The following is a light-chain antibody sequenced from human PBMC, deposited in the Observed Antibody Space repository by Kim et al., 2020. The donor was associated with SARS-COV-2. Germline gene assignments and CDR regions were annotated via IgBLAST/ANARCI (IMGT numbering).Light chain of an antibody. J-gene: IGLJ3*02. CDR2: RNN. V-gene: IGLV10-54*01. CDR1: SNTFRNNG. CDR3: SAWDSSLSVWV. Sequence: RHTHNLPFTGNSNTFRNNGAGGLHQPQSHHPKHLSFRNNDRPSGISERLSASRSGNTASLTITGLQPEDEADYYSSAWDSSLSVWVFGGGTQLTVL.